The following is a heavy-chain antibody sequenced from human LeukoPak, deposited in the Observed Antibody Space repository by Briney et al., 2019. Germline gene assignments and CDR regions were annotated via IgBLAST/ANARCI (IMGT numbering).Heavy chain of an antibody. V-gene: IGHV3-74*01. D-gene: IGHD6-19*01. Sequence: GGSLRLSCAASGFTFSSYWMHWVRQAPGKGLVWVSRINSDGSSTNYADSVKGRFTISRDNAKNTLYLQMNSLRAEDTAVYYCARAGSGWKPFDYWGQGTLVTVSS. J-gene: IGHJ4*02. CDR1: GFTFSSYW. CDR3: ARAGSGWKPFDY. CDR2: INSDGSST.